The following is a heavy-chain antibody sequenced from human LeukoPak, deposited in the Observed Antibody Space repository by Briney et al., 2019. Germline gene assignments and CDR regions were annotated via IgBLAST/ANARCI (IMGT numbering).Heavy chain of an antibody. J-gene: IGHJ4*02. D-gene: IGHD2-15*01. CDR2: ITSSGSNI. V-gene: IGHV3-21*06. CDR3: ATYGVVLGATDY. CDR1: GFILSSYG. Sequence: GGSLRLSCIASGFILSSYGMHWVRQAPGKGLEWVSSITSSGSNINYGDSVKGRFTVSRDNAKNSLCLQMNGLRAEDTAVYYCATYGVVLGATDYWGQGTLVTVSS.